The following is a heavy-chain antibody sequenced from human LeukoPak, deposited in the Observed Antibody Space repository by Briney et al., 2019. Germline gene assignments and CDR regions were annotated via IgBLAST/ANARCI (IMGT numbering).Heavy chain of an antibody. J-gene: IGHJ4*02. Sequence: PGGSLRLSCAASGFTFDDYAMHWDRQAPGKGLEWVSGISWNSGSIGYADPVKGRFTISRDNAKNSLYLQMNSLRAEDTALYYCAKGTGYSSSWDFYYFDYWGQGTLVTVSS. CDR3: AKGTGYSSSWDFYYFDY. V-gene: IGHV3-9*01. CDR2: ISWNSGSI. D-gene: IGHD6-13*01. CDR1: GFTFDDYA.